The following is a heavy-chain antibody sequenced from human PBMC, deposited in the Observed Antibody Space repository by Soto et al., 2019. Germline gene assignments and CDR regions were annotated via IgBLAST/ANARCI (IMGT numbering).Heavy chain of an antibody. CDR2: IWYDGSNK. D-gene: IGHD2-8*01. V-gene: IGHV3-33*01. CDR1: VFTFSSYG. CDR3: ARAYGDEDYFDY. Sequence: RGALLVSCAASVFTFSSYGMPWVRQAPGKGLEWVAVIWYDGSNKYYADSVKGRFTISRDNSKNTLYLQMNSLRAEDTAVYYCARAYGDEDYFDYWGQGTMVTVSS. J-gene: IGHJ4*02.